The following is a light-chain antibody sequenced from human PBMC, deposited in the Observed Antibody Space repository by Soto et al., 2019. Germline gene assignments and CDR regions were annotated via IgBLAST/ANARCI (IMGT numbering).Light chain of an antibody. V-gene: IGLV1-44*01. CDR2: FNN. J-gene: IGLJ2*01. CDR3: AAWDDSLSGLVV. Sequence: QSVLTQPPSASGTPGQTVTISCSGSSSNILSNTVNWYQHLPGTAPKLLISFNNQRPSGVPDRFSGSKSGTSASLAISGLQSEDEADYYCAAWDDSLSGLVVFGGGTQLTVL. CDR1: SSNILSNT.